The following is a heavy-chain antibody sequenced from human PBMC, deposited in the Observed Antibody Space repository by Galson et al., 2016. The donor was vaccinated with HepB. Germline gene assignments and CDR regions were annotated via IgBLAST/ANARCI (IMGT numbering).Heavy chain of an antibody. D-gene: IGHD3-16*01. J-gene: IGHJ5*02. CDR3: VKDGGAYVGARGEPGHH. Sequence: SLRLSCAASGFKFDDYAMHWVRRRPGKGLEWVSGITLDSGNIAYADSVKGRFTISRDNAKSSLFLQMNSLRPEDTAVYYGVKDGGAYVGARGEPGHHWGQGTLVTVSS. CDR1: GFKFDDYA. CDR2: ITLDSGNI. V-gene: IGHV3-9*01.